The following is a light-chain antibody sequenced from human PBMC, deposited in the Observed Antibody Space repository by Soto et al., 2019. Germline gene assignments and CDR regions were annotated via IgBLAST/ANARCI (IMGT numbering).Light chain of an antibody. J-gene: IGKJ4*01. CDR3: QQFNSYPPPLT. CDR1: QGISSA. CDR2: DAS. Sequence: AIQLTQSPSSLSASVGDRVTITCRASQGISSALAWYQQKPGKAPKLLIYDASSLESGVPSRFSGSGSGTDFTLTISSLQPEDFATYYWQQFNSYPPPLTFGGGTKVEIK. V-gene: IGKV1-13*02.